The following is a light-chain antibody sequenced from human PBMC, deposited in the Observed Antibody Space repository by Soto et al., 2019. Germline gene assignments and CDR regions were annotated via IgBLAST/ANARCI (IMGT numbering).Light chain of an antibody. Sequence: IHLTPSPATLSGSLGSRYTMSFRVSQTISSWLAWYQQKPGKAPKLLIYKASTLKSGVPSRFSGSGSGTEFTLTISSLQPDDFATYYCQHYNSYSEAFGQGTKVDNK. CDR1: QTISSW. CDR3: QHYNSYSEA. J-gene: IGKJ1*01. CDR2: KAS. V-gene: IGKV1-5*03.